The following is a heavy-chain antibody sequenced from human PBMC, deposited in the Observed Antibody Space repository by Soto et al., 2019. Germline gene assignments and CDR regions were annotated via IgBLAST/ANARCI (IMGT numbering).Heavy chain of an antibody. D-gene: IGHD5-18*01. CDR1: GYTFNIYA. J-gene: IGHJ4*02. Sequence: QVQLVQSGAEEKKPGASVKVSCKASGYTFNIYAVHWVRQAPGQGLEWMGWISAYNGNTNYAQKLQGRVTMTTDTSTSTAYMELRSLRSDDTAVYYCARVMDTAMVTFDYWGQGTLVTVSS. CDR3: ARVMDTAMVTFDY. CDR2: ISAYNGNT. V-gene: IGHV1-18*01.